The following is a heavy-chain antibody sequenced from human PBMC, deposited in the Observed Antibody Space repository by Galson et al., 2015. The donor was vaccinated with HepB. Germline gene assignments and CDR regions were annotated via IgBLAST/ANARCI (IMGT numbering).Heavy chain of an antibody. J-gene: IGHJ4*02. CDR1: GFTFSSYD. Sequence: SLRLSCAASGFTFSSYDMTWVRQAPGKGLEWVSAITVGGGSSTFYADSVRGRFTISRDNSKNTLYLQMNSLRAEDTATYYCAKVYCDSASCPGGDWGQGTLVTVSS. CDR3: AKVYCDSASCPGGD. V-gene: IGHV3-23*01. D-gene: IGHD2-2*01. CDR2: ITVGGGSST.